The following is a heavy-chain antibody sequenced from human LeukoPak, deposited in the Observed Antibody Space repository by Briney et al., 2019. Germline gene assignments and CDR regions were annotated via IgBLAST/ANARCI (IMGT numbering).Heavy chain of an antibody. CDR3: ARDQIKPYSSRVMYYYYYYGMDV. J-gene: IGHJ6*02. D-gene: IGHD6-13*01. Sequence: GGSLRLSCAASGFTISRNYMSWVRQAQGRGLEWVSIIYIDDTTYYADSVRGRFTISRDNSKNTLYLQMNSLRAEDTAVYYCARDQIKPYSSRVMYYYYYYGMDVWGQGTTVTVSS. CDR1: GFTISRNY. V-gene: IGHV3-53*05. CDR2: IYIDDTT.